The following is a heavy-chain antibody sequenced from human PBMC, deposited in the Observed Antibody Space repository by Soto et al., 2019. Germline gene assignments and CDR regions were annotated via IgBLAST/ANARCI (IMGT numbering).Heavy chain of an antibody. D-gene: IGHD1-1*01. Sequence: EVQLVESGGGLVQPGRSLRLSCAASGFTFDDYAMHWVRQAPGKGLEWVSGISDRGDNTHYADSVKGRFTISRDTSKNTLYLQMNTLRADDTAIYYCAKDKPGTTSFDYWGQGTLVTVSS. CDR1: GFTFDDYA. CDR2: ISDRGDNT. CDR3: AKDKPGTTSFDY. J-gene: IGHJ4*02. V-gene: IGHV3-23*04.